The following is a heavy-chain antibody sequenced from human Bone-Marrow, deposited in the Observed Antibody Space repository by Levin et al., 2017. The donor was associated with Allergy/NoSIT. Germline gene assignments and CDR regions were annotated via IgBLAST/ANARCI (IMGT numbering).Heavy chain of an antibody. D-gene: IGHD1-26*01. CDR3: ARDQGGSYSHDYGMDV. V-gene: IGHV1-69*13. CDR1: GGTFSSYA. Sequence: SVKVSCKASGGTFSSYAISWVRQAPGQGLEWMGGIIPIFGTANYAQKFQGRVTITADESTSTAYMELSSLRSEDTAVYYCARDQGGSYSHDYGMDVWGQGTTVTVSS. CDR2: IIPIFGTA. J-gene: IGHJ6*02.